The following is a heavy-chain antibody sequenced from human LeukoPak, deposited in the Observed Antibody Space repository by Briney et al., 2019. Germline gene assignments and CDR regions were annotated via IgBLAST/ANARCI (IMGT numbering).Heavy chain of an antibody. CDR2: ISYDGSNK. CDR1: GFTFSSYA. CDR3: AREALKEVPAAIQGGFDY. Sequence: GGSLRLSCAASGFTFSSYAMHWVRQAPGKGLEWVAVISYDGSNKYYADSVKGRFTISRDNSKNTLYLQMNSLRAEDTAVHYCAREALKEVPAAIQGGFDYWGQGTLVTVSS. V-gene: IGHV3-30-3*01. J-gene: IGHJ4*02. D-gene: IGHD2-2*02.